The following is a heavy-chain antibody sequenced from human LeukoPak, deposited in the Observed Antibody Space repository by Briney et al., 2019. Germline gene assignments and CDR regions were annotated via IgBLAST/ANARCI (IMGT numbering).Heavy chain of an antibody. V-gene: IGHV1-69*01. CDR2: IIPIFGTA. CDR1: GGTFGSFA. Sequence: SVKVSCKTSGGTFGSFAIAWLRQAPGQGLEWMGGIIPIFGTANYAQRFQGRVTITADESTSTAYMELSSLRSEDTAVYYCARGGLPPKGYYYYYYYMDVWGKGTTVTISS. CDR3: ARGGLPPKGYYYYYYYMDV. J-gene: IGHJ6*03. D-gene: IGHD2-15*01.